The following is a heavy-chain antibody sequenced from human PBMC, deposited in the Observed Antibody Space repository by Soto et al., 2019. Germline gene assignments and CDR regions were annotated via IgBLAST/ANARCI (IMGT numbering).Heavy chain of an antibody. Sequence: SETLSLTCAVSGGSVSSSSYYWGWIRQHPGKGLEWIGNIYYSGSTYYNPSLKSRVTISVDTSKNQLSLKLNSVTPADTAVYYCAGGAAMIYEIKYWGQGTQVTVSS. CDR1: GGSVSSSSYY. V-gene: IGHV4-39*07. J-gene: IGHJ4*02. CDR2: IYYSGST. CDR3: AGGAAMIYEIKY. D-gene: IGHD3-16*01.